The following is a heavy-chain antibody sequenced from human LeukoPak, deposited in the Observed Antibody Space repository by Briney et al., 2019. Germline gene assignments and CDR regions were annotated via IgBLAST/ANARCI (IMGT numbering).Heavy chain of an antibody. J-gene: IGHJ5*02. CDR1: SGSFSGYY. CDR2: INHSGST. V-gene: IGHV4-34*01. Sequence: SETLSLTCAVYSGSFSGYYWSWIRQPPGKGLEWIGEINHSGSTNYNPSLKSRVTISVDTSKNQFSLKPSSVTAADTAVYYCARSRGIVVVPAAVVWFDPWGQGTLVTVSS. D-gene: IGHD2-2*01. CDR3: ARSRGIVVVPAAVVWFDP.